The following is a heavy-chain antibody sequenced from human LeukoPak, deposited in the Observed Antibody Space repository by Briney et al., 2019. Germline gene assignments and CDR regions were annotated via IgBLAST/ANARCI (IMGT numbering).Heavy chain of an antibody. CDR1: GFTFSTYG. V-gene: IGHV3-23*01. CDR3: ARDARHRYCSSTSCYRGWLDP. CDR2: ISGGGGST. J-gene: IGHJ5*02. D-gene: IGHD2-2*01. Sequence: PGGSLRLSCAASGFTFSTYGMSWVRQAPGKGLEWVSAISGGGGSTFYADSVKGRFTISRDNSKNTLYLQMNSLRAEDTAVYYCARDARHRYCSSTSCYRGWLDPWGQGTLVTVSS.